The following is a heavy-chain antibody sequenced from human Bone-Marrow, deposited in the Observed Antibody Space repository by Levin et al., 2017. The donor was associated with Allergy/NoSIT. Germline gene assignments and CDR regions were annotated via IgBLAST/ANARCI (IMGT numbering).Heavy chain of an antibody. V-gene: IGHV3-21*01. D-gene: IGHD2-15*01. CDR3: ARDRGEGVGFLGY. J-gene: IGHJ4*02. Sequence: KAGGSLRLSCAASGFIFSSYSMNWVRQAPGKGLEWVSSISSSSSYIYYADSVKGRFTISRDNAKNSLYLQMNSLRAEDTAVYYCARDRGEGVGFLGYWGQGTLVTVSS. CDR2: ISSSSSYI. CDR1: GFIFSSYS.